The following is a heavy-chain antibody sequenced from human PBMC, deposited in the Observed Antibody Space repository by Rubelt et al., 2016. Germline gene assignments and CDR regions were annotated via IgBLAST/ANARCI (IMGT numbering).Heavy chain of an antibody. V-gene: IGHV4-34*01. Sequence: QVQLQQWGAGLLKPSETLSLTCAVYGGSFSGYFWGWIRQPPGKGLEWIATIYYSGTTYYNASLKSRVTISVDKSKNQFSLKLNSVTAADTAVYYCARDPIYGMDVWGQGTTVTVSS. CDR3: ARDPIYGMDV. CDR2: IYYSGTT. J-gene: IGHJ6*02. CDR1: GGSFSGYF.